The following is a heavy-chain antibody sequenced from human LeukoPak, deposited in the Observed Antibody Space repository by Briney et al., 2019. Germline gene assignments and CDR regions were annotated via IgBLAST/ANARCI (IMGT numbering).Heavy chain of an antibody. D-gene: IGHD3-22*01. CDR1: GGSISSYY. CDR2: IYYSGST. J-gene: IGHJ6*03. CDR3: AGYYYDSSGYPHYYYYYNMDV. V-gene: IGHV4-59*08. Sequence: ASETLSLTCTVSGGSISSYYWSWIRQPPGKGLEWIGYIYYSGSTNYNPSLKSRVTISVDTSKNQFSLKLSSVTAADTAVYYCAGYYYDSSGYPHYYYYYNMDVWGKGTTVTVSS.